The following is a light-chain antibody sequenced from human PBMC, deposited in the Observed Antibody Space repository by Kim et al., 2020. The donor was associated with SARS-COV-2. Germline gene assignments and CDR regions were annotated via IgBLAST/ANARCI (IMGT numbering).Light chain of an antibody. CDR2: DVT. J-gene: IGLJ2*01. CDR1: SSDVGRYNY. CDR3: SSYAGSNDLV. V-gene: IGLV2-8*01. Sequence: GHSVNISCTGTSSDVGRYNYISWYQHHPGKAPKRMIYDVTKRPTGVPDRFSGSKSGNTASLTVSGLQAEDEADYYCSSYAGSNDLVFGGGTQLTVL.